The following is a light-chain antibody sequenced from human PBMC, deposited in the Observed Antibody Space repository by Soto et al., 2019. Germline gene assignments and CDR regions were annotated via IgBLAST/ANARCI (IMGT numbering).Light chain of an antibody. CDR3: QKYGSSPGT. Sequence: EIVLTQSPGSLSLSPGERATLSCRASQSVSSSYLAWYQQKPGQAPRLLIYGAYSRATGIPDRFSGSGSGTDFTLTISRLEPEDFAVYYCQKYGSSPGTFGQGTRLEIK. J-gene: IGKJ5*01. V-gene: IGKV3-20*01. CDR1: QSVSSSY. CDR2: GAY.